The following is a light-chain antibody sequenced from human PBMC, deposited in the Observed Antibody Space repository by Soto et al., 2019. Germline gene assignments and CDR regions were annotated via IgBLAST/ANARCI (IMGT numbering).Light chain of an antibody. Sequence: DIQMTQSPSSLSASVGDRVTITCRASQSISNYLNWYQQKPGKAPKLLIYPASSLHVDVPSRFSGSGSGTDFTLSISSLQPDDFATYYCQQSYSTPLTFGPGTNVDIK. CDR1: QSISNY. J-gene: IGKJ3*01. CDR3: QQSYSTPLT. CDR2: PAS. V-gene: IGKV1-39*01.